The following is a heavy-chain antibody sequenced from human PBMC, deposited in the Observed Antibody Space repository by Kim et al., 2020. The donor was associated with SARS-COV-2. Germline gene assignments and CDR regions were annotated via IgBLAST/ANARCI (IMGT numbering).Heavy chain of an antibody. J-gene: IGHJ4*02. CDR3: ASGVGSGWHYYFDY. Sequence: ADALKSRFTISRDNAKNSLSLQMNSLRAEDTAVYYCASGVGSGWHYYFDYWGQGTLVTVSS. V-gene: IGHV3-11*01. D-gene: IGHD6-19*01.